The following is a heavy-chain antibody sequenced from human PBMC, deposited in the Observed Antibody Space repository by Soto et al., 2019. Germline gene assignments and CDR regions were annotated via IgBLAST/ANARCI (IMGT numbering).Heavy chain of an antibody. D-gene: IGHD2-21*02. J-gene: IGHJ3*02. V-gene: IGHV1-8*01. Sequence: SVKVSCEASGYTFTSYDINWVRQATVQGLEWMGWMNPNSGNTGYAQKFQGRVTMTRNTSISTAYMELSSLRSEDTAVYYCAKSLYCGGDCSDAFDIWGQGTMVTVSS. CDR2: MNPNSGNT. CDR1: GYTFTSYD. CDR3: AKSLYCGGDCSDAFDI.